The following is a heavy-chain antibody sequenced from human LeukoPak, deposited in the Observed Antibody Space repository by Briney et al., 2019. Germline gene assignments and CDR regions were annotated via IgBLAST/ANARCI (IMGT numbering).Heavy chain of an antibody. Sequence: PGGSLRLSCAASGFTFSSYWMSWVRQAPGKGLEWVANIKDDGSEKYYVDSVKGRFTISRDDAKNSLYLQMNSLRAEDTAVYYCASARDSSWDYWGQGTLVTVSS. J-gene: IGHJ4*02. D-gene: IGHD6-13*01. CDR1: GFTFSSYW. CDR2: IKDDGSEK. V-gene: IGHV3-7*03. CDR3: ASARDSSWDY.